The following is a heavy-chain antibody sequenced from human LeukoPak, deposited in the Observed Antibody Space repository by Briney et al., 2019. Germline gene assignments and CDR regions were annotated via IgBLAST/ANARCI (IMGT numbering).Heavy chain of an antibody. CDR2: INPNSGGT. D-gene: IGHD6-6*01. Sequence: ASVKVSCKASGYTFTGYYMHWVRQAPGQGLEWMGWINPNSGGTNYAQKFQGRVTMTRDTSISTAYMKLSRLRSDDTAVYYCASWGDQQLGGSYFDYWGQGTLVTVSS. V-gene: IGHV1-2*02. CDR1: GYTFTGYY. CDR3: ASWGDQQLGGSYFDY. J-gene: IGHJ4*02.